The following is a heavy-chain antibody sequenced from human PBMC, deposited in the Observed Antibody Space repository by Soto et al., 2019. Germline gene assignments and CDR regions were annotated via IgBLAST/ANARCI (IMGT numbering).Heavy chain of an antibody. Sequence: EVQLLESGGGLVQPGGSLRLSCAASGFTFNTFDMTWVRQAPGKGLEWVALLRGTAGSKHYADSVTGRFTISRDNSKNTLYLQMNSLRFEDTAVYFGVKGAWHDYWGQGNLVTVSS. J-gene: IGHJ4*02. CDR1: GFTFNTFD. CDR2: LRGTAGSK. V-gene: IGHV3-23*01. CDR3: VKGAWHDY.